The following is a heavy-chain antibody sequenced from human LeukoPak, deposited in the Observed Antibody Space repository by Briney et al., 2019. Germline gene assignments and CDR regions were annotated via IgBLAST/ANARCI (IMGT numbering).Heavy chain of an antibody. CDR1: GFTFSSYA. Sequence: GGSLRLSCAASGFTFSSYAMHWVRQAPGKGLEYVSAISSNGGSTYYANSVKGRFTISRDNSKNTLYLQMNNLRAEDTAVYYCARVRVFAKLSVVRPREVNCFDPWGQGTLVTVSS. CDR3: ARVRVFAKLSVVRPREVNCFDP. J-gene: IGHJ5*02. CDR2: ISSNGGST. D-gene: IGHD2-21*01. V-gene: IGHV3-64*01.